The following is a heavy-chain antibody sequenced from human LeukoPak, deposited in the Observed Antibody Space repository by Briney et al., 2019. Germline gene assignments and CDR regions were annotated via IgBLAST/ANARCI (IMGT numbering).Heavy chain of an antibody. J-gene: IGHJ4*02. CDR3: AKEDYYDSSGYYPPDY. Sequence: GGTLRLSCAASGFTFSSYGMSWVRQAPGRGLEWVSAISGSGGSTYYADSVKGRFTISRDNSKNTLYLQMNSLRAEDTAVYYCAKEDYYDSSGYYPPDYWGQGTLVTVSS. V-gene: IGHV3-23*01. CDR1: GFTFSSYG. D-gene: IGHD3-22*01. CDR2: ISGSGGST.